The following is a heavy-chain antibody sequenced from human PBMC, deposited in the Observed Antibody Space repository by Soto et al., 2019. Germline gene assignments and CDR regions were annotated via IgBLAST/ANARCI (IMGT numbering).Heavy chain of an antibody. D-gene: IGHD3-22*01. CDR1: GFTFSTYW. Sequence: LRLSCAASGFTFSTYWMSWVRQAPGKGLEWVANINQDGSEKYYVDSVKGRFTISRDNARNSLYLQVNSLRADDTAMFYCARSSGYHDTYPTNQYFHHWGHGTLVTVSS. V-gene: IGHV3-7*01. CDR2: INQDGSEK. J-gene: IGHJ1*01. CDR3: ARSSGYHDTYPTNQYFHH.